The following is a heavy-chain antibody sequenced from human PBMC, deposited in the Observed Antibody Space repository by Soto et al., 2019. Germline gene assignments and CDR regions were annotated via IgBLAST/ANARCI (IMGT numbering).Heavy chain of an antibody. CDR3: ARDDDYGDNGLDY. D-gene: IGHD4-17*01. J-gene: IGHJ4*02. CDR2: ILDDGSDK. Sequence: QVQLVESRGGVVQPGRSLRLSCAASGFSFSSYGMHWVRQAPGKGLEWVAVILDDGSDKDYTDAVKGRFTISRDNSKNTLYLEMNSLRAEDTAVYYCARDDDYGDNGLDYWGQGTLVTVSS. V-gene: IGHV3-33*01. CDR1: GFSFSSYG.